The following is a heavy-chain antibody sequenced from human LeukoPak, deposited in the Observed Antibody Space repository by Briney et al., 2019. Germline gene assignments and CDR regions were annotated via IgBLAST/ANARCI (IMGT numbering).Heavy chain of an antibody. D-gene: IGHD6-6*01. V-gene: IGHV4-59*01. CDR1: GGSISSYY. Sequence: SETLSLTCTVSGGSISSYYWSWIRQSPGKGLEWIGYIYYSGSTNYNPSLKSRVPISVDTSKNQFSLKLSPVTAADTAVYYCARVVAARTYYMDVWGKGTTVTVSS. CDR2: IYYSGST. CDR3: ARVVAARTYYMDV. J-gene: IGHJ6*03.